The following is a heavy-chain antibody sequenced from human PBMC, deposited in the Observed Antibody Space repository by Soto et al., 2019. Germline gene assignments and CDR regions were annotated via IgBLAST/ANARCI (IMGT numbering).Heavy chain of an antibody. J-gene: IGHJ6*02. D-gene: IGHD4-4*01. CDR3: VRHQGYSNSHGRDAMDA. V-gene: IGHV4-4*02. CDR2: ISHSGST. Sequence: QMQLHESGPGLVKASETLSLTCGVSGGSISSRNWWRWVRQPPGKGLEWIGEISHSGSTNYNPTLKGRVTISIDTSNNHFSLNVSSVTAADTAVYYCVRHQGYSNSHGRDAMDAWGQGTTVTASS. CDR1: GGSISSRNW.